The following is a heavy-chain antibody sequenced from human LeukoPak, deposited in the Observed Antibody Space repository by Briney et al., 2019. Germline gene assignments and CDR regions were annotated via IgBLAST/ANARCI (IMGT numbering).Heavy chain of an antibody. J-gene: IGHJ4*02. V-gene: IGHV3-30*04. CDR3: ARDRDSSSWSRGYFDY. D-gene: IGHD6-13*01. Sequence: PGGSLRLSCAASGFTFSSYAMHWVRQAPGKGLEWVAVISYDGSNKYYADSVKGRFTISRDNSKNTLYLQMNSLRAEDTAVYYCARDRDSSSWSRGYFDYWGQGTLVTVSS. CDR2: ISYDGSNK. CDR1: GFTFSSYA.